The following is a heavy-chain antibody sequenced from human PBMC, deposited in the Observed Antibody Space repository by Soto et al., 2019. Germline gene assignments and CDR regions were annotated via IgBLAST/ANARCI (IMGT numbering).Heavy chain of an antibody. J-gene: IGHJ3*01. V-gene: IGHV2-5*02. CDR1: GFSLSTNGVG. CDR3: AHRVVACCSNYNGGVFDL. CDR2: IYWDDDK. D-gene: IGHD4-4*01. Sequence: QITLKESGPTLVQSTQTLTLTCTFSGFSLSTNGVGVRWIRQPPGKALEWLALIYWDDDKRYSPSLKSRLTITKDTSKNQVVLTMTSMDPVDSDTYYCAHRVVACCSNYNGGVFDLWGQGTVVTVSS.